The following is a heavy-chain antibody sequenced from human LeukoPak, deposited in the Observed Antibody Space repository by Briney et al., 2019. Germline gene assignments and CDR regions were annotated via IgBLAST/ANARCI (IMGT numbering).Heavy chain of an antibody. D-gene: IGHD4-17*01. Sequence: SETLSLTCAVSGDSFSSHYWTWIRQAPGRGLEWIGYISYIGTTNYNPSHKSRVAISIDTSKNQFSLKLTSVTTADTAVYYCARDLVTVTKGFDIWGLGTMVSVSS. V-gene: IGHV4-59*11. J-gene: IGHJ3*02. CDR2: ISYIGTT. CDR3: ARDLVTVTKGFDI. CDR1: GDSFSSHY.